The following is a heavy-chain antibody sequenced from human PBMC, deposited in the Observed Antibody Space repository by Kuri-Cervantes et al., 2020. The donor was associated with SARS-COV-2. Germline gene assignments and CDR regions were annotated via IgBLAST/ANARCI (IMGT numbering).Heavy chain of an antibody. CDR3: ARHGPSYYYDSGGYYYEY. CDR2: MNPNSGNT. D-gene: IGHD3-22*01. V-gene: IGHV1-8*02. J-gene: IGHJ4*02. CDR1: GYTFTGYY. Sequence: ASVKVSCKASGYTFTGYYMHWVRQAPGQGLEWMGWMNPNSGNTGYAQKFQGRVTMTRNTSISTAYMELSSLRSEDTAVYYCARHGPSYYYDSGGYYYEYWGQGTPVTVSS.